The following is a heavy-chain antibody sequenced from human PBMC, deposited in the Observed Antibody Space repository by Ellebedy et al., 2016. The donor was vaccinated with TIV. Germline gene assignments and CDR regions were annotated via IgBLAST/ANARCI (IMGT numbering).Heavy chain of an antibody. V-gene: IGHV3-20*04. Sequence: PGGSLRLSCVVSGLTFDDYGMSWVRQGEGKGLEYVSGITGNGAATGYADSVKGRFTISRDNARNSLYLQLNSLRPEDTALYFCARENYVDNSYYFDYWGPGTLVTVAS. J-gene: IGHJ4*02. CDR1: GLTFDDYG. CDR2: ITGNGAAT. D-gene: IGHD4-17*01. CDR3: ARENYVDNSYYFDY.